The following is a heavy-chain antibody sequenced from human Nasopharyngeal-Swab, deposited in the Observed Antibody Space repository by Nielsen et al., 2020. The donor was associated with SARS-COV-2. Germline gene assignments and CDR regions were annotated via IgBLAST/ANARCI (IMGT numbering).Heavy chain of an antibody. CDR3: ASFSAANLFDF. D-gene: IGHD6-25*01. J-gene: IGHJ4*02. V-gene: IGHV4-59*02. CDR2: VYHTGNT. CDR1: GVSVKSYY. Sequence: SETLSLTCTVSGVSVKSYYWTWIRQPPGKGLEWIGYVYHTGNTDHHPALRSRVAMSVDTSKNQVSLSLSSVTAVDTAVYYCASFSAANLFDFWGPGTLVTVSS.